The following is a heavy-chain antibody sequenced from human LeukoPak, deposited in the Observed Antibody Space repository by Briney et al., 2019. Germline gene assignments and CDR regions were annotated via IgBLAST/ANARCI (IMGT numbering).Heavy chain of an antibody. CDR2: VDGGGGGT. Sequence: GGSLRLSCAASGFALSSYAMTWVRQAPGRGLEWVSSVDGGGGGTYYADSVKGRFTISRDNSKDTLYLQMSSLRAEDTAVYYCARAHDYGDYIFDYWGQGTLVTVSS. D-gene: IGHD4-17*01. J-gene: IGHJ4*02. V-gene: IGHV3-23*01. CDR1: GFALSSYA. CDR3: ARAHDYGDYIFDY.